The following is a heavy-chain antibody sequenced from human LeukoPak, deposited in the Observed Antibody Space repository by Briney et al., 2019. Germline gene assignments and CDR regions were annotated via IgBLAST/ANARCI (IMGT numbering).Heavy chain of an antibody. J-gene: IGHJ4*02. D-gene: IGHD3-9*01. CDR3: AKLLRYFDWLFYD. Sequence: PGGSLRLSCAASGFTFSSYAMSWVRQGPGKGLEWVSAISGSGGSTYYADSVKGRFTISRDNSKNTLYLQMNSLRAEDTAVYYCAKLLRYFDWLFYDWGQGTLVTVSS. CDR1: GFTFSSYA. V-gene: IGHV3-23*01. CDR2: ISGSGGST.